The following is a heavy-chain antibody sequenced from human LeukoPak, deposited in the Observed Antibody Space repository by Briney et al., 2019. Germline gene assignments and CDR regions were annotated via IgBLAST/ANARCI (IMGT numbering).Heavy chain of an antibody. CDR1: GGSLSSYY. D-gene: IGHD3-22*01. Sequence: SETLSLTCTVSGGSLSSYYWSWIRQPPGKGLEWIGYIYYSGSTNYNPSLKSRVTISVDTSKNQFSLKLSSVTAADTAVYYCARSSSGYHPVPIDYWGQGTLVTVSS. J-gene: IGHJ4*02. V-gene: IGHV4-59*08. CDR3: ARSSSGYHPVPIDY. CDR2: IYYSGST.